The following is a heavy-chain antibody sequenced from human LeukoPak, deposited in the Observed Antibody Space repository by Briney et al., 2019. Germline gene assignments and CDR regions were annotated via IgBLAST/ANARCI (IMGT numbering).Heavy chain of an antibody. CDR2: IKQDGSEK. V-gene: IGHV3-7*01. CDR1: GFTFSSYW. Sequence: GGSLRLSCAASGFTFSSYWMSWVRQAPGKGLEWVANIKQDGSEKYYVDSVKGRFTISRDNAKNSLYLQMNSMRAEDTAVYYCAREYAAGPYDYWGQGTLVTVSS. D-gene: IGHD2-8*01. J-gene: IGHJ4*02. CDR3: AREYAAGPYDY.